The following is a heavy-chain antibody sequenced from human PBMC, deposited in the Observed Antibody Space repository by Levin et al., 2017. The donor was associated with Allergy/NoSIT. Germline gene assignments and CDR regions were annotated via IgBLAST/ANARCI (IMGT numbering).Heavy chain of an antibody. CDR3: ARGFGSRWLSAFDM. D-gene: IGHD6-19*01. CDR1: GFTFSNYD. J-gene: IGHJ3*02. CDR2: IATAGDT. Sequence: HGESLKISCTASGFTFSNYDMHWVRQPIEKGLEWVSGIATAGDTYYPGSVKGRFTISRENAKNSLYLQMNSLRAGDTAVYYCARGFGSRWLSAFDMWGQGTMVTVSS. V-gene: IGHV3-13*01.